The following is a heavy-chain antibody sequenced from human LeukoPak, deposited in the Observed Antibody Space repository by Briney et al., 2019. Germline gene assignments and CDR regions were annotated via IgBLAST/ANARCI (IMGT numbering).Heavy chain of an antibody. J-gene: IGHJ4*02. CDR3: ARHGTLGSTTYHLDY. V-gene: IGHV4-59*08. D-gene: IGHD1-26*01. Sequence: SETLSLTCTVSGGSIISYYWSWIRQAPGKGLEWIGNIYYSGSTNYNPSLKSRVTVSVDTSKNQFSLKLSSVTAADTAVYYCARHGTLGSTTYHLDYWGQGTLVTVSS. CDR1: GGSIISYY. CDR2: IYYSGST.